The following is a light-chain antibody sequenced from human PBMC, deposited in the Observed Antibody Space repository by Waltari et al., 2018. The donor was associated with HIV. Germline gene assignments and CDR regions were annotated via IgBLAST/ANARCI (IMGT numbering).Light chain of an antibody. CDR3: QSYDNTDVV. CDR1: SGSIATNY. CDR2: ENN. Sequence: NFILTQPHSVSDSPGKTVTIPCTRSSGSIATNYVQWYQLRPGTSPTTVIYENNQRPSGVPDLFSGSIDSSSNSASLTISGLKTEDEADYYCQSYDNTDVVFGGGTKLTVL. J-gene: IGLJ2*01. V-gene: IGLV6-57*01.